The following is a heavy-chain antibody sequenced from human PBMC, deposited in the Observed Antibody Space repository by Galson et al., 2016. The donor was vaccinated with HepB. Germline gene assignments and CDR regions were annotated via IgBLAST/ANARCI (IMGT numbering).Heavy chain of an antibody. CDR3: VRDRLKSTY. V-gene: IGHV3-7*03. CDR2: INEDGTEK. J-gene: IGHJ4*02. D-gene: IGHD2/OR15-2a*01. Sequence: VANINEDGTEKYYVDSVRGRFTMSRDNARNSVNLQMNSLRAEDTAVYYCVRDRLKSTYWGQGSLVTVSS.